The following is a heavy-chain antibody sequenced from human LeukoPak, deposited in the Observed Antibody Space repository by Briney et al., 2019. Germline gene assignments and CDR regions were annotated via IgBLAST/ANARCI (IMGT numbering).Heavy chain of an antibody. V-gene: IGHV3-73*01. J-gene: IGHJ6*03. CDR1: GFTFSGSA. D-gene: IGHD3-16*01. CDR2: IRSKANSYAT. CDR3: TRRMYYDYVWGSYEYYMDV. Sequence: PGGSLRLSCAASGFTFSGSAMHWVRQASGKGLEWVGRIRSKANSYATAYAASVKGRSTISRDDSKNTAYPQMNSLKTEDTAVYYCTRRMYYDYVWGSYEYYMDVWGKGTTVTVSS.